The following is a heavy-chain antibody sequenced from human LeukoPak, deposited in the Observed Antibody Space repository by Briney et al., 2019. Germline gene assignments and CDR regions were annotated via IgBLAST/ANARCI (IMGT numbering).Heavy chain of an antibody. J-gene: IGHJ3*02. D-gene: IGHD3-10*01. V-gene: IGHV4-59*01. CDR3: AMRGSPDAFDI. CDR2: IYYSGST. CDR1: GGSISSYY. Sequence: SETLSLTCTVSGGSISSYYWSWIRQPPGKGLEWIGYIYYSGSTNYNPSLKSRVTILVDTSKNQFSLKLSSVTAADTAVYYCAMRGSPDAFDIWGQGTMVTVSS.